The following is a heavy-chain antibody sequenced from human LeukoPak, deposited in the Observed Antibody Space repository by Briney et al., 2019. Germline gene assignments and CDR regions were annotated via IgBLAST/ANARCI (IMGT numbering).Heavy chain of an antibody. CDR2: ISRTSAYI. CDR3: ARDERRYCSDSNCYPGDY. CDR1: GFTFNDYA. D-gene: IGHD2-15*01. Sequence: GGSLRLSCAASGFTFNDYAMKWVRQAPGMGLEWVAAISRTSAYIYYSDSLKGRFTIPRDNAKNSVYLQIDSLRAEDTAIYYCARDERRYCSDSNCYPGDYWGQGTLVTVSS. J-gene: IGHJ4*02. V-gene: IGHV3-21*01.